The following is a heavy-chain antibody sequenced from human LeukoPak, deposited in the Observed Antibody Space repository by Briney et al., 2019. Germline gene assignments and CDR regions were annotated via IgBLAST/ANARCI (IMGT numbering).Heavy chain of an antibody. CDR3: ATSFGHMDV. J-gene: IGHJ6*02. CDR2: IIPIFGTA. D-gene: IGHD3-16*01. Sequence: VASVKVSCKASGGTFSSYAISWVRQAPGQGLEWMGGIIPIFGTANYAQKLQGRVTMTTDTSTSTAYMELRSLRSDDTAVYYCATSFGHMDVWGQGTTVTVSS. CDR1: GGTFSSYA. V-gene: IGHV1-69*05.